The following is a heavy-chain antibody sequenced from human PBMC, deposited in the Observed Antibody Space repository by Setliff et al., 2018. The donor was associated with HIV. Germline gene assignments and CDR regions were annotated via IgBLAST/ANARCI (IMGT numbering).Heavy chain of an antibody. V-gene: IGHV1-69*13. Sequence: ASVKVSCKASGGTFSSYAISWVRQAPGQGLEWMGGIIPIFGTANYAQKFQGRVTITADESTSTAYMELSSLRSEDTAVYYCARDFLNYDFYRAFDSWGQGTLVTVSS. J-gene: IGHJ4*02. CDR3: ARDFLNYDFYRAFDS. CDR2: IIPIFGTA. D-gene: IGHD3-3*01. CDR1: GGTFSSYA.